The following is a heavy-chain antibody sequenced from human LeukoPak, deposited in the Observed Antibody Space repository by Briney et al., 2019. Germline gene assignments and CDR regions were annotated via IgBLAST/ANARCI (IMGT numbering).Heavy chain of an antibody. Sequence: SVKVSCKASGGTFSSYAISWVRQAPGQGLEWMGGIIPIFGTANYAQKFQGRATITADESTSTAYMELSSLRSEDTAVYYCARGHYGDYPYYYYGMDVWGKGTTVTVSS. J-gene: IGHJ6*04. D-gene: IGHD4-17*01. V-gene: IGHV1-69*01. CDR1: GGTFSSYA. CDR3: ARGHYGDYPYYYYGMDV. CDR2: IIPIFGTA.